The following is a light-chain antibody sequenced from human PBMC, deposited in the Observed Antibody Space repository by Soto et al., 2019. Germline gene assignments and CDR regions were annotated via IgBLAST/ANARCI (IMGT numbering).Light chain of an antibody. V-gene: IGLV2-14*01. CDR3: SSYTRSSTL. J-gene: IGLJ1*01. CDR1: SSDVGSYNY. Sequence: QSVLTQPASVSGSPGQSITISCTGTSSDVGSYNYVSWYQQHPGKAPKLMIYEVSDRPSGISSRFSGSKSGNTASLTISGLQTEDEADYYCSSYTRSSTLFGTGTKVTVL. CDR2: EVS.